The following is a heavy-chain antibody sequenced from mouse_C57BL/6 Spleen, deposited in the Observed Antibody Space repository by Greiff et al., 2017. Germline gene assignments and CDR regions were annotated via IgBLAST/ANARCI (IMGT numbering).Heavy chain of an antibody. CDR1: GFSFTSYA. CDR2: IWTGGGT. J-gene: IGHJ4*01. Sequence: VKLMESGPGLVAPSQSLSITCTVSGFSFTSYAISWVRQPPGKGLEWLGVIWTGGGTNYNSALKSRLSISKDNSKSQVFLKMNSLQTDDTARYYCARSTGLYYDYDEGVGAMDYWGQGTSVTVSS. V-gene: IGHV2-9-1*01. CDR3: ARSTGLYYDYDEGVGAMDY. D-gene: IGHD2-4*01.